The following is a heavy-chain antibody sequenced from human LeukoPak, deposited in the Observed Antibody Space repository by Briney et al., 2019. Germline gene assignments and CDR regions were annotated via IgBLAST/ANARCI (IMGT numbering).Heavy chain of an antibody. J-gene: IGHJ4*02. CDR2: INPSGGST. D-gene: IGHD6-19*01. CDR1: EYTFTSYY. V-gene: IGHV1-46*01. Sequence: ASVKVSCKASEYTFTSYYMHWVRQAPGQGLEWMGIINPSGGSTSYAQKFQGRVTMTRDTSTYTVYMELSSLRSEDTAVYYCARGGGGVAGQLSPDYWGQGTLVTVS. CDR3: ARGGGGVAGQLSPDY.